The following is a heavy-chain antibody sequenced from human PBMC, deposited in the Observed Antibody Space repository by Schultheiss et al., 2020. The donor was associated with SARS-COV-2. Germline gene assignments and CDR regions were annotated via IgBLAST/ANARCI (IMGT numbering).Heavy chain of an antibody. Sequence: SETLSLTCTVSGGSISSYYWSWFRQHPGKGLEWIGYIHYDGSTDYNPSLKSRVLISEDTSKNHFSLKLSSVTAADTAVYYCARRRSDGNWWLDTWGQGTLVTVSS. CDR3: ARRRSDGNWWLDT. V-gene: IGHV4-59*08. CDR2: IHYDGST. J-gene: IGHJ5*02. D-gene: IGHD2-8*02. CDR1: GGSISSYY.